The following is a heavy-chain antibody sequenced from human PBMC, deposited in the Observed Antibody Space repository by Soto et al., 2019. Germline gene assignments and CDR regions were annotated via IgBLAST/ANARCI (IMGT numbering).Heavy chain of an antibody. D-gene: IGHD3-16*02. CDR1: GGSISSYY. CDR3: ARVADYVWGSYRDYYFDY. J-gene: IGHJ4*02. V-gene: IGHV4-59*01. Sequence: SETLSLTCTVSGGSISSYYWSWIRQPPGKGLEWIGYIYYSGSTNYNPSLKSRVTISVDTSKNQFSLKLSSVTAADTAVYYCARVADYVWGSYRDYYFDYWGQGTLVTVS. CDR2: IYYSGST.